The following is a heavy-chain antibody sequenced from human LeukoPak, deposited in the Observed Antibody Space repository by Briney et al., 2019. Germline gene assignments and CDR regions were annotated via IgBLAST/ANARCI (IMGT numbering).Heavy chain of an antibody. CDR1: GGSISSSSYY. Sequence: SETLSLTCTVSGGSISSSSYYWGWIRQPPGKGLEWIGSIYYSGSTYYNPSLKSRVTISVDTSKNQFSLKLSSVTAADTAVYYCARLAVASGYGMDVWGQGTTVIVSS. CDR3: ARLAVASGYGMDV. V-gene: IGHV4-39*01. J-gene: IGHJ6*02. CDR2: IYYSGST. D-gene: IGHD6-19*01.